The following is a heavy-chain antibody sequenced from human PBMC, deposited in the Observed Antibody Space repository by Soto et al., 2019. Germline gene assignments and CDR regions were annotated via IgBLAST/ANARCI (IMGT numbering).Heavy chain of an antibody. Sequence: SVKVSCTASGGTFSSYAISWVRQAPGQGLEWMGGIIPIFGTANYAQKFQGRVTITADETTSTAYMELSSLRSEDTAVYYCNLGSSGYYPFDYWGQGTLVTVSS. D-gene: IGHD3-22*01. J-gene: IGHJ4*02. CDR2: IIPIFGTA. V-gene: IGHV1-69*01. CDR3: NLGSSGYYPFDY. CDR1: GGTFSSYA.